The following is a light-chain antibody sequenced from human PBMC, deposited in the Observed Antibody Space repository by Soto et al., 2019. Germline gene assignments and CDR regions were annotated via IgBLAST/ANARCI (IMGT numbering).Light chain of an antibody. J-gene: IGKJ1*01. Sequence: EIVLTQSPGTLSLSPGERATLSCRASQSVSGSYLAWYQQKPGQAPRLLIFGASSRATGIPDRFSGSGSGTDFTLTLSRLDPEDFAVYYCQHYGSPPSTVGQGTKVEIK. CDR3: QHYGSPPST. CDR2: GAS. CDR1: QSVSGSY. V-gene: IGKV3-20*01.